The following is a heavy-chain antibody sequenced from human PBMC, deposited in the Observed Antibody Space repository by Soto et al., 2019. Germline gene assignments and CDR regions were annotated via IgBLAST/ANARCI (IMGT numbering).Heavy chain of an antibody. D-gene: IGHD6-13*01. Sequence: LRLSCAASGFTFSSYALSWVRQAPGKGLEWVSGFSASDGGTQYADSVKGRFTISRDNSKNTLFLEMNSLTAEDTAVYYCAKSRVAAAGTGAFDIWGQGTMVTVSS. CDR3: AKSRVAAAGTGAFDI. V-gene: IGHV3-23*01. J-gene: IGHJ3*02. CDR2: FSASDGGT. CDR1: GFTFSSYA.